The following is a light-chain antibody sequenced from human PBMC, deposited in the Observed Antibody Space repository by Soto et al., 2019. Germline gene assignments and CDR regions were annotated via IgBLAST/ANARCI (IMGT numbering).Light chain of an antibody. Sequence: EIVLTQSPATLSLSPGERATLSCRASQSVDNFLAWYQQKPGLAPRLLIFDASNRAPGIPARFSGSGSGTDFTLPISSLEPEDFAVYYCQQRRDWPPLTFGGGTKLEIK. J-gene: IGKJ4*01. CDR2: DAS. V-gene: IGKV3-11*01. CDR3: QQRRDWPPLT. CDR1: QSVDNF.